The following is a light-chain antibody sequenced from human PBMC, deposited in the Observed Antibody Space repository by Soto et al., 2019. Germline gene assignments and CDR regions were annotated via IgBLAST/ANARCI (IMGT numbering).Light chain of an antibody. V-gene: IGKV1-5*03. J-gene: IGKJ1*01. CDR1: QSISSW. Sequence: DIQMTQSPSILSASVGDRVTITCWASQSISSWLAWFQQMPGKAPNLLIYKASNLQSGVPSRFSGGGSGTDFTLTITSLQPDDFATYYCQQYHSYPWTFGQGTRVDVK. CDR3: QQYHSYPWT. CDR2: KAS.